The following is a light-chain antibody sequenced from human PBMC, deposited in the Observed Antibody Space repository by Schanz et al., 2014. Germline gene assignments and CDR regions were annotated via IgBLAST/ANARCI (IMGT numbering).Light chain of an antibody. CDR3: CSYAGGYLRV. J-gene: IGLJ3*02. CDR2: DVS. CDR1: ISDVGGYNY. V-gene: IGLV2-11*01. Sequence: QSALTQPRSVSGSPGQSVTVSCTGTISDVGGYNYVSWYQQHPGKAPKLMVYDVSKRPSGVSDRFSGSKSGNTASLTISGLQAEDEADYYCCSYAGGYLRVFGGGTKLTVL.